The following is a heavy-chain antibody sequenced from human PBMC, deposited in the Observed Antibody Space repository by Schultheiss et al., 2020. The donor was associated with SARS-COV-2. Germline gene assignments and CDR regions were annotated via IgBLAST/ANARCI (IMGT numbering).Heavy chain of an antibody. V-gene: IGHV1-2*02. CDR3: AREGVGATALDY. J-gene: IGHJ4*02. CDR1: GYTFTSYY. D-gene: IGHD1-26*01. Sequence: ASVKVSCKASGYTFTSYYMHWVRQAPGQGLEWMGWMNPNSGNTGYAQKFQGRVTMTRDTSISTAYMELSRLRSDDTAVYYCAREGVGATALDYWGQGTLVTVSS. CDR2: MNPNSGNT.